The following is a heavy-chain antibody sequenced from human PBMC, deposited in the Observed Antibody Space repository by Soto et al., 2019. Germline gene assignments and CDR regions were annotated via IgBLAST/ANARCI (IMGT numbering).Heavy chain of an antibody. Sequence: GGFLRLSCAASGFTFSSYAMSWVRQAPGKGLEWVSAISGSGGSTYYADSVKGRFTISRDNSKNTLYLQMNSLRTEDTAVYYCAKTSGEDYYGMDVWGQGTTVTVSS. CDR2: ISGSGGST. J-gene: IGHJ6*02. CDR1: GFTFSSYA. V-gene: IGHV3-23*01. CDR3: AKTSGEDYYGMDV.